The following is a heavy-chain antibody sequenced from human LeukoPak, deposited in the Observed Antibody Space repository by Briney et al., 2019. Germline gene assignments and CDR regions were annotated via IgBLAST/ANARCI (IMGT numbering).Heavy chain of an antibody. CDR2: IYHSGST. CDR3: ASQKNGYCSSTSCYKSYYYYYMDV. J-gene: IGHJ6*03. V-gene: IGHV4-38-2*02. CDR1: GYSISSGYY. D-gene: IGHD2-2*02. Sequence: SETLSLTCTVSGYSISSGYYWGWIRQPPGKGLEWIGSIYHSGSTNYNPSLKSRVTISVDTSKNQFSLKLSSVTAADTAVYYCASQKNGYCSSTSCYKSYYYYYMDVWGKGTTVTVSS.